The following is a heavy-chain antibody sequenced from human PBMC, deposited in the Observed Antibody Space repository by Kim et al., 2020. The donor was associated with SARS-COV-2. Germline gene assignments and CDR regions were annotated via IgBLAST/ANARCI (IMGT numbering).Heavy chain of an antibody. CDR1: GYSFTSYW. D-gene: IGHD3-22*01. Sequence: GESLKISCKGSGYSFTSYWIGWVRQMPGKGLEWMGIIYPGDSDTRYSPSFQGQVTISADKSISTAYLQWSSLKASDTAMYYCARRPGYYYDSSGYPTQGWFDPWGQGTLVTVSS. CDR2: IYPGDSDT. J-gene: IGHJ5*02. V-gene: IGHV5-51*01. CDR3: ARRPGYYYDSSGYPTQGWFDP.